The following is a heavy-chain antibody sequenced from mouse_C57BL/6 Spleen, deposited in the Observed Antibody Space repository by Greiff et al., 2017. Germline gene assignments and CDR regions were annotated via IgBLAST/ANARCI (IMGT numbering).Heavy chain of an antibody. V-gene: IGHV1-39*01. CDR3: ARGYYYGSSYGFWYFDV. Sequence: EVQLQQSGPELVKPGASVKISCKASGYSFTDYNMNWVKQSNGKSLEWIGVINPNYGTTSYNQKFKGKATLTVDQSSSAAYMQLNSLTSEDSAVYCCARGYYYGSSYGFWYFDVWGTGTTVTVSS. CDR2: INPNYGTT. J-gene: IGHJ1*03. D-gene: IGHD1-1*01. CDR1: GYSFTDYN.